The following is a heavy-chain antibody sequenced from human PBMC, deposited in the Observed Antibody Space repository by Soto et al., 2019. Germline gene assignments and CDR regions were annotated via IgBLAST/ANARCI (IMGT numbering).Heavy chain of an antibody. V-gene: IGHV3-9*01. CDR2: ISWNSGSI. J-gene: IGHJ6*03. CDR1: GFTFDDYA. D-gene: IGHD3-10*01. CDR3: AKDVRGLITMVRGVIKNKPGYYMDV. Sequence: EVQLVESGGGLVQPGRSLRLSCAASGFTFDDYAMHWVRQAPGKGLEWVSGISWNSGSIGYADSVKGRFTISRDNAKNSLYLQMNSLRAEDTALYYCAKDVRGLITMVRGVIKNKPGYYMDVWGKGTTVTVSS.